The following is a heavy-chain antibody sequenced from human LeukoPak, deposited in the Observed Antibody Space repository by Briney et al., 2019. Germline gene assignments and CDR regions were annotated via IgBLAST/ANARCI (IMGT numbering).Heavy chain of an antibody. J-gene: IGHJ3*02. D-gene: IGHD3-22*01. V-gene: IGHV4-30-2*01. CDR2: IYHSGST. CDR3: ARAKLLYYYDSSGYSPDAFDI. CDR1: GGSISSGGYS. Sequence: PSETLSLTCAVSGGSISSGGYSWSWIRQPPGKGLEWIGYIYHSGSTYYNPSLKSRVTISVDRSKNQFSLKLSSVTAADTAVYYCARAKLLYYYDSSGYSPDAFDIWGQGTMVTVSS.